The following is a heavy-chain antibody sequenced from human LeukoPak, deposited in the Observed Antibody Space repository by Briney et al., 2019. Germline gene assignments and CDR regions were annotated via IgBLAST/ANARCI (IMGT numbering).Heavy chain of an antibody. Sequence: APVKVSRKASGYTFTGYYMHWVRQAPGQGLEWMGWINPNSGGTNYAQKFQGRVTMTRDKSISTAYLQWSSLKASDTAMYYCARHVSPGGSYYFGGSDYWGQGTLVTVSS. J-gene: IGHJ4*02. CDR3: ARHVSPGGSYYFGGSDY. D-gene: IGHD1-26*01. V-gene: IGHV1-2*02. CDR2: INPNSGGT. CDR1: GYTFTGYY.